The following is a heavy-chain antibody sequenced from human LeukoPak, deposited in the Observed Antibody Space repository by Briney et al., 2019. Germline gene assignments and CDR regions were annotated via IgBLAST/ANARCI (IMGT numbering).Heavy chain of an antibody. CDR3: SRGPHKLDY. V-gene: IGHV4-59*01. CDR2: ISYSGST. J-gene: IGHJ4*02. CDR1: GGSISSYY. Sequence: PSETLSLTCTVSGGSISSYYWSWIRQPPGKGLEWLGYISYSGSTNYNPSLKSRVTISVDTSKHQFSLKLSAVTAADTAVYYCSRGPHKLDYWGQGSLVTVSS.